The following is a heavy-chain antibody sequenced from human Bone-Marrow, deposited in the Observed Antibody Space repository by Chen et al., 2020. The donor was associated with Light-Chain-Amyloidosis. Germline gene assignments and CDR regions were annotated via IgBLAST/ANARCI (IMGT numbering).Heavy chain of an antibody. CDR1: RYIITGYY. CDR3: ARDKVSTIGNFDY. V-gene: IGHV1-2*02. D-gene: IGHD1-1*01. J-gene: IGHJ4*02. Sequence: QMQLVQSGAEVQRTGASVKVTCKAYRYIITGYYIHWVRQAPGQGLEWMGWINLNSGATMYSQKIQGRVTMTRDTSISTAYMKLSRLRSDDTAVYYCARDKVSTIGNFDYWGQGTLVTVSS. CDR2: INLNSGAT.